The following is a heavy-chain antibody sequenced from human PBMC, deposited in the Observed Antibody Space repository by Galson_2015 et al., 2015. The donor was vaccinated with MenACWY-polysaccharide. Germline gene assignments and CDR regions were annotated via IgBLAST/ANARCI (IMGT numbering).Heavy chain of an antibody. CDR1: GDTLTDLS. Sequence: SVKVSCKVSGDTLTDLSMHWVRQAPGKGLEWMGGLDPEDGETIYAQRFQGRVTMTEDTSRDTAYMELSSLRSEDTAVYYCATGSDDDYVWGSYRRPAFDIWGQGTMVTVSS. CDR3: ATGSDDDYVWGSYRRPAFDI. J-gene: IGHJ3*02. CDR2: LDPEDGET. D-gene: IGHD3-16*02. V-gene: IGHV1-24*01.